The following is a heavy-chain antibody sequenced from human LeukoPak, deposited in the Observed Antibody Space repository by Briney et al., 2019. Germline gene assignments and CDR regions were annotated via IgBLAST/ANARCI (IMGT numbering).Heavy chain of an antibody. Sequence: SETLSLTCTVSGGSISSYYWSWIRQPPGKGLEWIGYIYYSGGTSYSPSLKSRVTMSVDTSKNQFFLKMSSVTAADTAVYYCARDLGYSSGWYDYWGQGTLVTVSS. CDR1: GGSISSYY. CDR2: IYYSGGT. V-gene: IGHV4-59*01. D-gene: IGHD6-19*01. CDR3: ARDLGYSSGWYDY. J-gene: IGHJ4*02.